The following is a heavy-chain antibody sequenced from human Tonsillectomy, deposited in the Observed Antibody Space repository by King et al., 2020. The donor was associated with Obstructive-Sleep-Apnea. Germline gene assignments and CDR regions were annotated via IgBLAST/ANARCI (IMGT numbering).Heavy chain of an antibody. V-gene: IGHV3-15*01. D-gene: IGHD6-19*01. Sequence: VQLVESGGGLVKPGGSLTLSCAASGFTFSNAWMSWVRQAPGKGLEWVGRIKSKTDGGTTDYPAPVKGKFTVSRDDSKNTLYLQMNSLETEDTAVYYCTTGIRAGIDYWGQGTLVTVSS. J-gene: IGHJ4*02. CDR3: TTGIRAGIDY. CDR2: IKSKTDGGTT. CDR1: GFTFSNAW.